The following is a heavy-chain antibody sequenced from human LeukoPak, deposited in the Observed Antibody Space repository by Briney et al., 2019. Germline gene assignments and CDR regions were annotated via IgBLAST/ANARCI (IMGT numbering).Heavy chain of an antibody. V-gene: IGHV1-2*02. CDR2: INPNSGGT. J-gene: IGHJ4*02. CDR3: ARDPVAISNFDY. Sequence: SVKVSCKASGYTFTGYYMHWVRQAPGQGLEWMGWINPNSGGTNYAQKFQGRVTMTRDTSISTAYMELSRLRSDDTAVYYCARDPVAISNFDYWGQGTLVTVSS. CDR1: GYTFTGYY. D-gene: IGHD5-12*01.